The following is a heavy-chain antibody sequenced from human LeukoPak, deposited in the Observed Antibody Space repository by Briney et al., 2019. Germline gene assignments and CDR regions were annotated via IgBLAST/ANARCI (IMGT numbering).Heavy chain of an antibody. J-gene: IGHJ4*02. CDR1: GGSFSGYY. D-gene: IGHD2-15*01. CDR2: INDSGST. CDR3: ARGEVVVAASFDY. Sequence: SETLSLTSAVYGGSFSGYYWSWSRQPPGKGLEWIGQINDSGSTNYNPSLKSRVTISADTSKKPFSLKMSSVTAADTAVYYCARGEVVVAASFDYWGQGTLVTVSS. V-gene: IGHV4-34*01.